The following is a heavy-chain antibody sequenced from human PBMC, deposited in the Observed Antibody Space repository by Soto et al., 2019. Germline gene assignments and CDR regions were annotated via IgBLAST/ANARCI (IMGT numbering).Heavy chain of an antibody. CDR1: GFTFSSYW. V-gene: IGHV3-7*03. J-gene: IGHJ4*02. CDR2: IKQDGSEK. Sequence: EVQLVESGGGLVQPGGSLRLSCAASGFTFSSYWMSWVRQAPGKGLEWVANIKQDGSEKYYVDSVKGRFTISRDNAKNSLYLQMNSLRAEDTAVYYCARVNVEMATIIFDYWGQGTLVTVSS. D-gene: IGHD5-12*01. CDR3: ARVNVEMATIIFDY.